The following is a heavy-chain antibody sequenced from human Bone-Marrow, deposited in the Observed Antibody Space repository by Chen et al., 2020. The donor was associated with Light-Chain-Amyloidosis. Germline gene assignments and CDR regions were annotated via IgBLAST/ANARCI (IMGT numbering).Heavy chain of an antibody. V-gene: IGHV3-43*02. CDR2: ISGDASKT. CDR3: AKGSGYGEH. Sequence: EVQLVESGGGVVQPGGSLRLPCAASGFTFDDNAMHWVRQAPGRGLEWVSLISGDASKTYYADSVKGRFTISRDNSKNSLYLQMNSLRTEDTAFYYCAKGSGYGEHWGQGTLVTVSS. D-gene: IGHD5-12*01. J-gene: IGHJ4*02. CDR1: GFTFDDNA.